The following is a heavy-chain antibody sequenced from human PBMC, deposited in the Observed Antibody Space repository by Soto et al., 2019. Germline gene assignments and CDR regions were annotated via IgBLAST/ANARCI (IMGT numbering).Heavy chain of an antibody. CDR2: IYTSGST. J-gene: IGHJ6*02. CDR1: GGPISSYY. D-gene: IGHD5-12*01. CDR3: ARGNSGYHSRYYGMDV. Sequence: PSETLSLTCSVSGGPISSYYRSWIRQPAGKGLEWIGRIYTSGSTNYNPSLKSRVTMSVDTSKNQFSPKLSSVTAADTAVYYCARGNSGYHSRYYGMDVWGQGTKVSVYS. V-gene: IGHV4-4*07.